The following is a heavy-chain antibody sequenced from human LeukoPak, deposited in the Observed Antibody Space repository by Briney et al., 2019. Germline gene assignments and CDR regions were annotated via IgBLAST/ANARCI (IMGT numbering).Heavy chain of an antibody. CDR2: IYSGGST. J-gene: IGHJ4*02. CDR1: GFTVSRNY. CDR3: VIDGVAVASVGYFDY. V-gene: IGHV3-66*01. D-gene: IGHD6-19*01. Sequence: PGGSLRLSCAASGFTVSRNYMIWVRQAPGKGLEWVSVIYSGGSTYYEDSVEGRFTISRDNSKNTLYLQMSSLRAEDSVVYCCVIDGVAVASVGYFDYWGQGPLVTVSS.